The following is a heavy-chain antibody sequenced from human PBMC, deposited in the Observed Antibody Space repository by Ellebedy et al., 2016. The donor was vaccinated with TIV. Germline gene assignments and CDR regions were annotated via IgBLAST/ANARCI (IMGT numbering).Heavy chain of an antibody. V-gene: IGHV3-21*01. CDR3: ARDSTLYVWGSYHVYYFDY. Sequence: PGGSLRLSCAASGFTFSSYSMNWVRQAPGKGLEWVSSISSSSSYIYYADSVKCRFTISRDNAKNSLYLQMNSLRAEDTAVYYCARDSTLYVWGSYHVYYFDYWGQGTLVTVSS. CDR1: GFTFSSYS. J-gene: IGHJ4*02. CDR2: ISSSSSYI. D-gene: IGHD3-16*02.